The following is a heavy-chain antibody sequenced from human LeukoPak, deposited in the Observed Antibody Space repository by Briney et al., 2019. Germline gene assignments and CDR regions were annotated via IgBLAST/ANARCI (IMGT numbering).Heavy chain of an antibody. J-gene: IGHJ2*01. V-gene: IGHV3-11*05. CDR3: ARDRSVAVSTSTRGHWYFDL. CDR2: ISSTSSYT. Sequence: PGGALRLSCAASGFTFSDYYVYWIRQAPGKGLEWVSYISSTSSYTNYADSVKGRFTISRDNAKNSLYLQMNSLRAEDTAVYYCARDRSVAVSTSTRGHWYFDLWGRGTLVTVSS. CDR1: GFTFSDYY. D-gene: IGHD2-2*01.